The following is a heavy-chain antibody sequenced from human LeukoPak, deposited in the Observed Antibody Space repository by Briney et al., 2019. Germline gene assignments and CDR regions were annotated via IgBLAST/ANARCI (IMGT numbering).Heavy chain of an antibody. D-gene: IGHD3-22*01. V-gene: IGHV3-15*01. CDR3: TTDASYYDSSGYYYGGDY. CDR1: GFTFSNAW. Sequence: GGSLRLSCAASGFTFSNAWMGWVRQAPGKGLEWVGRIKSKTDGGTTDYAAPVKGRFTISRDDSKNTLYLQMNSLKTEDTAVYYYTTDASYYDSSGYYYGGDYWGQGTLVTVSS. J-gene: IGHJ4*02. CDR2: IKSKTDGGTT.